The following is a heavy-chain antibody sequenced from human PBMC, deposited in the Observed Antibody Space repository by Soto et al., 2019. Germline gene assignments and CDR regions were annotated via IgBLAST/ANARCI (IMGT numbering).Heavy chain of an antibody. V-gene: IGHV1-69*13. CDR2: IIAVIGTA. CDR1: GYTFTSYA. Sequence: SVKVSCKASGYTFTSYAMHWVRQAPGQRLEWMGGIIAVIGTANYAQKFQGRVTITADESTSTAYMELSSLRSEDTAVYYCASGPDYYYYGMDVWGQGTTVTVSS. J-gene: IGHJ6*02. D-gene: IGHD2-2*01. CDR3: ASGPDYYYYGMDV.